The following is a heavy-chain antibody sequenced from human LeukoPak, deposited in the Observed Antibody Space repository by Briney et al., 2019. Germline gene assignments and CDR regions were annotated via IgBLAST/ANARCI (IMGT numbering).Heavy chain of an antibody. CDR2: ISSSGSTI. D-gene: IGHD3-3*01. V-gene: IGHV3-11*01. J-gene: IGHJ6*02. CDR1: GFTFSDYY. Sequence: PGGSLRLSCAASGFTFSDYYMSWIRQAPGKGLEWVSCISSSGSTIYYADSVKGRFTISRDNAKNSLYLQMNSLRAEDTAVYYCARYYDFWSGYYVNYYYYGMDVWGQGTTVTVSS. CDR3: ARYYDFWSGYYVNYYYYGMDV.